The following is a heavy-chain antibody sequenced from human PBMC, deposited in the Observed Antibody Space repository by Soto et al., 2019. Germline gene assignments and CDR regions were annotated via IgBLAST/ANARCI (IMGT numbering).Heavy chain of an antibody. D-gene: IGHD3-10*01. V-gene: IGHV3-11*05. CDR2: ISSSSSYT. CDR1: GLTFSSYA. Sequence: PGGSLRLSCAASGLTFSSYAMSWIRQAPGKGLEWVSYISSSSSYTNYADSVKGRFTISRDNAKNSLYLQMNSLRAEDTAVYYCARVVADYWGQGTLVTVSS. J-gene: IGHJ4*02. CDR3: ARVVADY.